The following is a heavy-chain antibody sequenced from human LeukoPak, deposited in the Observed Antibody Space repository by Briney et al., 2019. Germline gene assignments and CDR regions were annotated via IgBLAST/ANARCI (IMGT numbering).Heavy chain of an antibody. V-gene: IGHV4-34*01. CDR3: ARGGGYSYGFIGIPFDY. Sequence: SETLSLTCAVYGGSFSGYYWSWIRQPPGKGLEWIGEINHSGSTNYNPSLKSRVTISVDTSKNQFSLKLSSVTAADTAVYYCARGGGYSYGFIGIPFDYWGQGTLFTVSS. J-gene: IGHJ4*02. CDR1: GGSFSGYY. D-gene: IGHD5-18*01. CDR2: INHSGST.